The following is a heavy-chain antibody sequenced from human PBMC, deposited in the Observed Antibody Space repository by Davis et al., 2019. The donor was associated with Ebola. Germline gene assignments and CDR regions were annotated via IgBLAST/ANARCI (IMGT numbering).Heavy chain of an antibody. CDR2: IKQDGSEK. CDR3: ARRLLSYYYYYGMDV. CDR1: GFTFSSYA. J-gene: IGHJ6*02. Sequence: GESLKISCAASGFTFSSYAMSWVRQAPGKGLEWVANIKQDGSEKYYVDSVKGRFTISRDNAKNSLYLQMNSLRAEDTAVYYCARRLLSYYYYYGMDVWGQGTTVTVSS. D-gene: IGHD3-10*01. V-gene: IGHV3-7*03.